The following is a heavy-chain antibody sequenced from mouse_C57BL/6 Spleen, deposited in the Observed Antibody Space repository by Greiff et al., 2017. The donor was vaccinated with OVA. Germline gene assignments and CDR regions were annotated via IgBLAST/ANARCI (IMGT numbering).Heavy chain of an antibody. V-gene: IGHV3-6*01. CDR1: GYSITSGYY. CDR2: ISYDGSN. D-gene: IGHD2-3*01. Sequence: EVQLKESGPGLVKPSQSLSLTCSVTGYSITSGYYWNWLRQFPGNKLEWMGYISYDGSNNYNPSLKNRISITRDTSKNQFFLKLNSVTTEDTATYYCARIAGYYLYFDVWGTGTTVTVSS. J-gene: IGHJ1*03. CDR3: ARIAGYYLYFDV.